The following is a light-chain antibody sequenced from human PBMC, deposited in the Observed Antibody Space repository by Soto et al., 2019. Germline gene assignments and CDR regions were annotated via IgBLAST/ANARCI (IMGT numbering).Light chain of an antibody. V-gene: IGLV2-11*01. CDR2: DVS. Sequence: QSALTQPRSVSGSPGQSVTISCTGTSSDVGGYNYVSWYQQHPGKAPKLMIYDVSKRPSGVPDSFSGSKSGNTASLTISGLQAEDEADYSCCSYAVSTGVFGTGTKLTVL. J-gene: IGLJ1*01. CDR1: SSDVGGYNY. CDR3: CSYAVSTGV.